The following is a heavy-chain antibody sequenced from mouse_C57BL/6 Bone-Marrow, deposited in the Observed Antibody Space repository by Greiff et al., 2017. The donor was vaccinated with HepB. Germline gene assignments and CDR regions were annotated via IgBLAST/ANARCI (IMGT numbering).Heavy chain of an antibody. Sequence: QVQLQQSGAELVRPGTSVKVSCKASGYAFTNYLIEWVKQRPGQGLEWIGVINPGCGGTNYNEKFKGKATLTADKSSSTSYMQLSSLTSEDSAVYLCARGDGSSYYFDYWGQGTTRTVSS. V-gene: IGHV1-54*01. CDR2: INPGCGGT. CDR1: GYAFTNYL. D-gene: IGHD1-1*01. CDR3: ARGDGSSYYFDY. J-gene: IGHJ2*01.